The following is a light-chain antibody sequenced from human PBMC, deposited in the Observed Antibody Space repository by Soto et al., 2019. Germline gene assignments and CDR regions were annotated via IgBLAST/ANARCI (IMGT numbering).Light chain of an antibody. CDR3: SSYTSSSTLYV. V-gene: IGLV2-14*01. CDR1: SSDVGGYNY. J-gene: IGLJ1*01. Sequence: SVLAQPASVSGSPGQSITISCTGTSSDVGGYNYVSWYQQHPGKAPKLMIYDVSNRPSGVSGRFSGSKSGNMASLTISGLQAEDEADYYCSSYTSSSTLYVFGTGTKVTVL. CDR2: DVS.